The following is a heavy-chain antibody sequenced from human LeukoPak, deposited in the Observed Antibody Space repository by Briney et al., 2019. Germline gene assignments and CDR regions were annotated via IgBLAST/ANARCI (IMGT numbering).Heavy chain of an antibody. CDR3: ARAPNQLRFPVV. D-gene: IGHD3-3*01. Sequence: GGTLRLSCAASGFTFTHYGMNWVRQAPGKGLEWVSGIRANGETTYYADSVRGRFTISRDNAKNSLYLQMNSLRAEDTALYYCARAPNQLRFPVVWGQGTLVTVSS. V-gene: IGHV3-20*04. CDR1: GFTFTHYG. CDR2: IRANGETT. J-gene: IGHJ4*02.